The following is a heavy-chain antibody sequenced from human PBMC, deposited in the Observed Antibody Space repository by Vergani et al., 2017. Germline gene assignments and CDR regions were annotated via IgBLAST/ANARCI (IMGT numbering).Heavy chain of an antibody. V-gene: IGHV3-30*18. CDR1: GFTFSSYG. D-gene: IGHD6-19*01. J-gene: IGHJ4*02. CDR2: ISYDGSNK. CDR3: AKESPGKGSGWPYFDY. Sequence: QVHLVESGGGVVQPGRSLRLSCAASGFTFSSYGMHWVRQAPGKGLEWVAVISYDGSNKYYADSVKGRFTISRDNSKNTLYLQMNSLRAEDTAVYYCAKESPGKGSGWPYFDYWGQGTLVTVSS.